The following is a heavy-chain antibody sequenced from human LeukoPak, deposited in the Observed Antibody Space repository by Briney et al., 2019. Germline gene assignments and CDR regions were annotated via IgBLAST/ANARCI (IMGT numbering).Heavy chain of an antibody. CDR3: AKGTAYYDSLFDY. D-gene: IGHD5-12*01. CDR2: ISGTGGRT. CDR1: EFTFSSYA. Sequence: GGSLRLSCAASEFTFSSYAMNWIRQSPGNGLQWVSRISGTGGRTSYADSVKGRFTISRDNSKNTLFLQMNSLRPEDTAVYYCAKGTAYYDSLFDYWGQGTLVTVSS. V-gene: IGHV3-23*01. J-gene: IGHJ4*02.